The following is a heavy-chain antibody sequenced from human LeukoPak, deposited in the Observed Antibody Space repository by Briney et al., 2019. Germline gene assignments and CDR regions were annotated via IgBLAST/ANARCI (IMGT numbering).Heavy chain of an antibody. CDR3: VRHTRRSPGDY. J-gene: IGHJ4*02. CDR1: GFPFSSYW. Sequence: GGSLRLSCAASGFPFSSYWMTWVRQAPGKGLEWMANIRDDGTDKYYVDSVRGRFTISRDHAQNTLLLQMDSLRVEDTAVYYCVRHTRRSPGDYWGQGTLVTVST. CDR2: IRDDGTDK. D-gene: IGHD1-26*01. V-gene: IGHV3-7*01.